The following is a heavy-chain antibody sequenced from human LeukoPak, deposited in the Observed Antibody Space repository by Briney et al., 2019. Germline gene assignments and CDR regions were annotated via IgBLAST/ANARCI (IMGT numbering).Heavy chain of an antibody. D-gene: IGHD2-2*03. J-gene: IGHJ5*02. CDR3: ASSGYCSSPSCYENWFDP. Sequence: KASETLSLTCAVYGGSFSGYYWSWIRQPPGKGLEWIGEINDSGSTNYNPSLTSPVTISVDTSKNPFSLKLSSVTAADTAVYYCASSGYCSSPSCYENWFDPWGQGTLVTVSS. CDR1: GGSFSGYY. V-gene: IGHV4-34*01. CDR2: INDSGST.